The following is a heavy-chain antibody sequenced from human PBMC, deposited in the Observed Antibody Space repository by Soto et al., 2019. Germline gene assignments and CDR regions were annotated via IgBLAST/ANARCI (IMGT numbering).Heavy chain of an antibody. Sequence: EMNLVESGGGLVQPGGSLRLSCVASGLTVNDNYMSWVRQAPGKGLEWVSIIYAGGSTYYADSVKDRFTISRDSSKNTLFLQMNSVSEEDTAVYFCVRVPPAHDYYGLDVWGQGTTVTVSS. J-gene: IGHJ6*02. CDR3: VRVPPAHDYYGLDV. V-gene: IGHV3-66*01. CDR1: GLTVNDNY. CDR2: IYAGGST.